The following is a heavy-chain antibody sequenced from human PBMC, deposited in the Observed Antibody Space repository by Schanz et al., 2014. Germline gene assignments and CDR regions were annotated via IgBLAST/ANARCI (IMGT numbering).Heavy chain of an antibody. CDR1: GYTFTTYY. J-gene: IGHJ4*02. Sequence: QVQLLQSGAEVKKPGASMKVSCKASGYTFTTYYMLWVRQAPGQGLEWMGKIIPVLNIATYAQRFQGRVSITADTSTNTAYMELSSLTSEDTAVHYCARGRGCYDYWGQGTLVTVSS. V-gene: IGHV1-69*09. CDR2: IIPVLNIA. D-gene: IGHD2-21*01. CDR3: ARGRGCYDY.